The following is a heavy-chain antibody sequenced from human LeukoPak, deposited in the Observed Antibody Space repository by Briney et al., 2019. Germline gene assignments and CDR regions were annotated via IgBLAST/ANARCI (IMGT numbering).Heavy chain of an antibody. D-gene: IGHD7-27*01. CDR2: IKQDGSEK. Sequence: GGSLRLSCAASGFTFSSYWMSWVRQAPGKGLEWVANIKQDGSEKYYVDSVKGRFTISRDNAKNSLYLQMNSLRAEDTAVYYCARDPKLGMRGCDAFDIWGQGTMVTVSS. V-gene: IGHV3-7*01. J-gene: IGHJ3*02. CDR1: GFTFSSYW. CDR3: ARDPKLGMRGCDAFDI.